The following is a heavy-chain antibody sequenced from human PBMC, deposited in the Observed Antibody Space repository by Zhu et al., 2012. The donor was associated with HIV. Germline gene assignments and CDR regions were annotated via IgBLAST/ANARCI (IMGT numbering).Heavy chain of an antibody. D-gene: IGHD3-22*01. CDR1: GFTFSNAW. CDR3: TIDHRLYQDTCGHDY. V-gene: IGHV3-15*06. Sequence: EVQLVESGGGLVKPGGSRRLSCAASGFTFSNAWMSWVRQAPGKGLEWVGRIKSNFDGGTTLYVSSVKGRFTISRDDSKKTLFLQMNSLKNEDTAVYYCTIDHRLYQDTCGHDYWGRGTLVSVSS. CDR2: IKSNFDGGTT. J-gene: IGHJ4*02.